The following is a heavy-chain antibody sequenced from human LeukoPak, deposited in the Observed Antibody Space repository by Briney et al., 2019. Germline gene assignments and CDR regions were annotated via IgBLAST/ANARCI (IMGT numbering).Heavy chain of an antibody. Sequence: GGSLRLSCAASGFTFRNYGMHWVRQAPGKGLEWVAVIYYDGSNKYYADSVKGRFTISRDNSKNTLYLQMNSLRAEDTAVYYCAKDRSAGRVDYWGQGTLVTVSS. CDR2: IYYDGSNK. CDR3: AKDRSAGRVDY. CDR1: GFTFRNYG. J-gene: IGHJ4*02. D-gene: IGHD6-19*01. V-gene: IGHV3-30*02.